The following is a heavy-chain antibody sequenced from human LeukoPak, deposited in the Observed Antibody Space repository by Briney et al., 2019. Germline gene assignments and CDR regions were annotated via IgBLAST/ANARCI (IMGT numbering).Heavy chain of an antibody. D-gene: IGHD3-3*01. CDR3: ARGGSKTHYDFWTGGFDY. V-gene: IGHV1-69*01. J-gene: IGHJ4*02. CDR1: GGTFSSYA. CDR2: IIPIFGTA. Sequence: GSSVKVSCKASGGTFSSYAISWVRQAPGQGLGWMGGIIPIFGTANYAQKFQGRVTITADESTSTAYMELSSLRSEDTAVYYCARGGSKTHYDFWTGGFDYWGQGTLVTVSS.